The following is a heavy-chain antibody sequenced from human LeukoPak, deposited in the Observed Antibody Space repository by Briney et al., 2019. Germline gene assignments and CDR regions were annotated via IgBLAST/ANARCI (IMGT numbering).Heavy chain of an antibody. V-gene: IGHV4-59*01. CDR3: ARSDSAAYPIDY. J-gene: IGHJ4*02. CDR1: GASINDYY. CDR2: IYYSGIT. Sequence: SETLSLTCTVSGASINDYYCIWVRQPPGRGLERIGYIYYSGITNYNPSLRSRVSMSVDTSRNQFSLKLSSVTAADTAVYYCARSDSAAYPIDYWGQGTLVTVSS. D-gene: IGHD3-22*01.